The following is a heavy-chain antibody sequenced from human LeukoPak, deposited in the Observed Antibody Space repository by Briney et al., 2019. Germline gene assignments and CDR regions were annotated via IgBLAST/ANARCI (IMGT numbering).Heavy chain of an antibody. Sequence: GGSLRLSGAASGFTFSSYAMTWVRQAPGKGLEWVSTISGSGGSTYYADSVKGRFTISRDNSKNTLYLQMSSLRAEDTAVYYCAKVMTRTMVRGVPPSDYWGQGTLVTVSS. CDR3: AKVMTRTMVRGVPPSDY. V-gene: IGHV3-23*01. J-gene: IGHJ4*02. CDR1: GFTFSSYA. D-gene: IGHD3-10*01. CDR2: ISGSGGST.